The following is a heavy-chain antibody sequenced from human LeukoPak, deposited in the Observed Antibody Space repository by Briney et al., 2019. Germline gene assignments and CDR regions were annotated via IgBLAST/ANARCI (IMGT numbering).Heavy chain of an antibody. D-gene: IGHD2-2*01. CDR3: ARGSSSTSLYYFDY. CDR2: IIPIFGTA. J-gene: IGHJ4*02. V-gene: IGHV1-69*01. CDR1: GGTFSSYA. Sequence: SVKVSCKASGGTFSSYAISWVRQAPGQGLEWMGGIIPIFGTANYAQKFQGRVTITADESTSTAYTELSSLRSEHTAVYYCARGSSSTSLYYFDYWGQGTLVTVSS.